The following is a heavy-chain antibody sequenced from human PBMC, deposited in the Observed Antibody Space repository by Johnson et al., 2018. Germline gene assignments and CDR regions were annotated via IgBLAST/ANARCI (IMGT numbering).Heavy chain of an antibody. CDR1: GFTFDDYA. D-gene: IGHD3-3*01. V-gene: IGHV3-9*01. CDR3: ARSYPITYYDFWSGYPGEDYYYKDV. Sequence: VQLVQSGGGLVQXGRSXRLXCAASGFTFDDYAMHWVRQAPGKGLEWVSGISWNSGSIGYADSVKGRFTISRDNAKKSLYLQMNSLRAEDTAVYYCARSYPITYYDFWSGYPGEDYYYKDVWGKGTTVTVSS. J-gene: IGHJ6*03. CDR2: ISWNSGSI.